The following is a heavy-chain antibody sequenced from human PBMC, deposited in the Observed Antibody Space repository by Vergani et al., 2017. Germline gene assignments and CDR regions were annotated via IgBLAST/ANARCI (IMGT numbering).Heavy chain of an antibody. D-gene: IGHD1-26*01. CDR3: AKKGGSLYYYGVDV. Sequence: QEQLLQSGGGVVQPGGSLRLSCIGSGYTFGHFDMHWVRQAPGKGLAWVAFIRYDGSNPQYIDSVKGRFTISRDNSKDTLFLQMNGLRPEDTGTYFCAKKGGSLYYYGVDVWPRDHDHRLL. CDR1: GYTFGHFD. V-gene: IGHV3-30*02. J-gene: IGHJ6*02. CDR2: IRYDGSNP.